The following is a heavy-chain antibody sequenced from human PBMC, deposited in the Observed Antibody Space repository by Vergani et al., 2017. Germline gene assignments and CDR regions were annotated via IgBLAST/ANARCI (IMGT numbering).Heavy chain of an antibody. CDR2: IHFSGTT. Sequence: QVQLHESGPGLVKPSQTLSLTCTVSGGSITSGSFYWSWIRQPAGKGLEWIGRIHFSGTTNYNPSLKSRVPLSVDTSKNQLSLRMTSVTAADTAVYYCARDSWTSELRGVYWFDTWGQGTLVSVSS. CDR3: ARDSWTSELRGVYWFDT. J-gene: IGHJ5*02. V-gene: IGHV4-61*02. CDR1: GGSITSGSFY. D-gene: IGHD3-10*01.